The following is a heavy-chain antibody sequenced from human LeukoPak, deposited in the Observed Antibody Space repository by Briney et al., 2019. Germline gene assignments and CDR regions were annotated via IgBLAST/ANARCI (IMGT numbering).Heavy chain of an antibody. CDR3: ARDKGSSPRDAFDI. V-gene: IGHV3-64*01. D-gene: IGHD3-10*01. CDR2: ISSNGGST. CDR1: GVTFSRHA. Sequence: GPLRLSCAASGVTFSRHAMHWVRQTPGRGLEHVSAISSNGGSTYYAHSVKGRFTISRDNSKNSLYLHMGSLRAGDMAVYYCARDKGSSPRDAFDIWGQGTMVTVSS. J-gene: IGHJ3*02.